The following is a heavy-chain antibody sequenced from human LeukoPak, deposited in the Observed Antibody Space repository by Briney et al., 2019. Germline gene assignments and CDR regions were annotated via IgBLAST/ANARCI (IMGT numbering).Heavy chain of an antibody. D-gene: IGHD3-16*01. CDR2: IKEDGSEK. V-gene: IGHV3-7*04. CDR3: VRGGSYFDS. CDR1: GFNFNNLW. Sequence: GSLRLSCAASGFNFNNLWMDWVRQAPGKGLEWVANIKEDGSEKHYVDSVKGRFTVSRDNAKNSLYLQMSSLRDEDTAVYYCVRGGSYFDSWGQGTLVTVSS. J-gene: IGHJ4*02.